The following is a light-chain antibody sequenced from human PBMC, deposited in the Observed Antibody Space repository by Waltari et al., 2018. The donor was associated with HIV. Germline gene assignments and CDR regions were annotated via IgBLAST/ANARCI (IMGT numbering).Light chain of an antibody. CDR3: LVHMGHGAWV. CDR2: STK. V-gene: IGLV8-61*01. J-gene: IGLJ3*02. CDR1: SGSVSTTSF. Sequence: QTVVTQEPSFSVSPGGTVTLTCGLNSGSVSTTSFPSWYQQTPGQAPRTLIYSTKIRSSGVPDLFSGSILGNKAALTITGAQADDESDYYCLVHMGHGAWVFGGGTKLTVL.